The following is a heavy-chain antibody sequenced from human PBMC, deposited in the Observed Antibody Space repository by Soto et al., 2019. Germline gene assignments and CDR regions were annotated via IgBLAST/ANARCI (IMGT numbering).Heavy chain of an antibody. CDR1: GGSISSSSYY. D-gene: IGHD6-13*01. V-gene: IGHV4-39*02. CDR3: ARDPLAAHSFDY. Sequence: SETLSLTCTVSGGSISSSSYYWGWIRQPPGKGLEWIGSIYYSGSTYYNPSLKSRVTISVDTSKNQFSLKLSSVTAADTAVYYCARDPLAAHSFDYWGQGTLVTVSS. J-gene: IGHJ4*02. CDR2: IYYSGST.